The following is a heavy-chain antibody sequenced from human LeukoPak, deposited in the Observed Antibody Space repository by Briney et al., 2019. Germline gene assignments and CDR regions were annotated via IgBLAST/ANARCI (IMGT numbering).Heavy chain of an antibody. Sequence: PSQTLSLTCTVSGGSISGVDYYWSWIRQPPGKGLVFIGYIYYSGSTYYNPSRKSRLTISVDTSKSQFSLNLSSVTAADTAVYYCARYSILNWFDPWGQGTLVTVFS. V-gene: IGHV4-30-4*08. CDR1: GGSISGVDYY. D-gene: IGHD2-15*01. CDR3: ARYSILNWFDP. CDR2: IYYSGST. J-gene: IGHJ5*02.